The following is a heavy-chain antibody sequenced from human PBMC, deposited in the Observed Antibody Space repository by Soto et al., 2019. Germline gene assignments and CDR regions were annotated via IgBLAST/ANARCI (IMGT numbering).Heavy chain of an antibody. CDR3: ARHGPRVYYDNSDYYYYGMDV. V-gene: IGHV4-59*01. J-gene: IGHJ6*02. CDR2: IDYSGST. Sequence: PSETLSLTCTVSGGSISSYYWSWIRQPPGKGLEWIGYIDYSGSTTYNPSLKSRATISVDTSKNQFSLKLNSVTAADTAMYYCARHGPRVYYDNSDYYYYGMDVWGQGTTVTV. CDR1: GGSISSYY. D-gene: IGHD3-22*01.